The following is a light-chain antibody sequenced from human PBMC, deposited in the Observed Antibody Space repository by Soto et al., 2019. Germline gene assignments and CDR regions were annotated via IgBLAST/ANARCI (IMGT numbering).Light chain of an antibody. Sequence: QSVLTQPASVSGSPGQSITVSCTGTSSDVGGYNSVSWYQQHPGKPPKLIIYEVSNRPSGVSDRFSGSKSGNTASLTISGLQAEDEADYYCSSFAGSNNYVFGTGTKVTVL. J-gene: IGLJ1*01. CDR1: SSDVGGYNS. CDR2: EVS. CDR3: SSFAGSNNYV. V-gene: IGLV2-14*03.